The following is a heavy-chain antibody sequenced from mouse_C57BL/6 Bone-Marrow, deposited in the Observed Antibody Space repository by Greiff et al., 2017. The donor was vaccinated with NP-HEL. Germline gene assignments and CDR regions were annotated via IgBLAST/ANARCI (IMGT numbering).Heavy chain of an antibody. CDR1: GYTFTSYG. Sequence: VKVVESGAELARPGASVKLSCKASGYTFTSYGISWVKQRTGQGLEWIGEIYPRSGNTYYNEKFKGKATLTADKSSSTAYMELRSLTSEDSAVYFCARERFLITTGGFAYWGQGTLVTVSA. D-gene: IGHD1-1*01. V-gene: IGHV1-81*01. CDR3: ARERFLITTGGFAY. J-gene: IGHJ3*01. CDR2: IYPRSGNT.